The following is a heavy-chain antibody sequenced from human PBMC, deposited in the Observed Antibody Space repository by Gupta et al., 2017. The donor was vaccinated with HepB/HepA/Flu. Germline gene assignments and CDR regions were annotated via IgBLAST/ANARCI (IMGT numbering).Heavy chain of an antibody. CDR3: ARDNRPTVVIEGGWFDP. V-gene: IGHV3-66*01. CDR2: IYSGGST. Sequence: EVQLVESGGGLVQPGGSLRLSCAASGFTVSSNYMSWVRQAPGKGLEWVSVIYSGGSTYYADFVKGRFTISRDNSKNTLYLQMNSLRAEDTAVYYCARDNRPTVVIEGGWFDPWGQGTLVTVSS. CDR1: GFTVSSNY. D-gene: IGHD4-23*01. J-gene: IGHJ5*02.